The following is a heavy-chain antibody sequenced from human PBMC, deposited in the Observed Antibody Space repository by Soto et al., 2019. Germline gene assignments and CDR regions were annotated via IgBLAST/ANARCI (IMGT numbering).Heavy chain of an antibody. CDR2: MSYAGTYK. Sequence: GGSLRLCCRVSGFTVRDYGMHWVRQAPGKGLEWVAVMSYAGTYKYYADSVTGRFTISRDLSGNTLFLQMNRLRLEDTAVYFCAKEMYPRTVLESRSPWGDYWGQGTLVTVSS. CDR1: GFTVRDYG. V-gene: IGHV3-30*18. J-gene: IGHJ4*02. CDR3: AKEMYPRTVLESRSPWGDY. D-gene: IGHD6-6*01.